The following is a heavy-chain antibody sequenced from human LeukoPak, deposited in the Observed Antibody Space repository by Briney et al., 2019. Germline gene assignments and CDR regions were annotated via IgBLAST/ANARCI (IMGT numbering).Heavy chain of an antibody. CDR2: ISYDGSSK. CDR3: AKDLQRSYYDSSGYYDY. Sequence: AGGSLRLSCAASGFTFSSYAMHWVRQAPGKGLEWVATISYDGSSKYYADSVKGRFTVSRDNSKNTLYLQMNSLRAEDTAVYYCAKDLQRSYYDSSGYYDYWGQGTLVTVSS. CDR1: GFTFSSYA. V-gene: IGHV3-30*04. D-gene: IGHD3-22*01. J-gene: IGHJ4*02.